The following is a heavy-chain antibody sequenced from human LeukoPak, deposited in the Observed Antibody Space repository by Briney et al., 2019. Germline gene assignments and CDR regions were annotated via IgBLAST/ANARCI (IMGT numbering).Heavy chain of an antibody. CDR2: ISSSGSTI. CDR1: GFTFSDYY. Sequence: PGGSLRLSCAASGFTFSDYYMSWIRQAPGKGLEWVSYISSSGSTIYYADSVKGRFTISRDNSKNTLYLQMNSLRAEDTAVYYCAKEIGRWLQFAFDYWGQGTLVTVSS. V-gene: IGHV3-11*04. D-gene: IGHD5-24*01. CDR3: AKEIGRWLQFAFDY. J-gene: IGHJ4*02.